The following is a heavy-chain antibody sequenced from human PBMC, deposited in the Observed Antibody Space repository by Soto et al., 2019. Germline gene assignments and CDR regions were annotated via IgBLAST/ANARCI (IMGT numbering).Heavy chain of an antibody. CDR2: ISQDGTDT. CDR3: VSRCCDGDTSAHYFEY. D-gene: IGHD4-17*01. Sequence: EAQLVESGGGLVQPGWALRLSCGASGITFSRCLMSWVRQAPWKGLEWVARISQDGTDTDYVDSVKGRCAISRDNPKKSLDVHMNSLRVADTAVYYCVSRCCDGDTSAHYFEYWGQGTQVTVSS. CDR1: GITFSRCL. J-gene: IGHJ4*02. V-gene: IGHV3-7*03.